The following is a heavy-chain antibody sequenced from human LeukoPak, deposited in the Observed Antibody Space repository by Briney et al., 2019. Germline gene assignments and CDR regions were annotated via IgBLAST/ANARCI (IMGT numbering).Heavy chain of an antibody. D-gene: IGHD3-3*01. CDR3: AKDPYYDFWSANMGYYMDV. CDR2: ISYDGSNK. V-gene: IGHV3-30*18. Sequence: GGSLRLSCAASGFTFSSYGMHWVRQAPGKGLEWVAVISYDGSNKYYADSVKGRFTISRDNSKNTLYLQMNSLRAEDTAVYYCAKDPYYDFWSANMGYYMDVWGKGTTVTVSS. J-gene: IGHJ6*03. CDR1: GFTFSSYG.